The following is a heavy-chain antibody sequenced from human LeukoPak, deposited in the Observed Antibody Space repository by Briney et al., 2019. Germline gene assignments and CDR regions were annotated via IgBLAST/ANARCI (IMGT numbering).Heavy chain of an antibody. CDR3: ARVTHPTYYYGSGPWFDP. D-gene: IGHD3-10*01. CDR1: GGSISSYS. V-gene: IGHV4-59*01. J-gene: IGHJ5*02. CDR2: IYNSGST. Sequence: PSETLSLTCSVSGGSISSYSWSWIRQPPGKRLEWIGYIYNSGSTSYNPSLKSRVTISVDASKNQFSLKLSPVTAADTAVYYCARVTHPTYYYGSGPWFDPWGQGTLVTVSS.